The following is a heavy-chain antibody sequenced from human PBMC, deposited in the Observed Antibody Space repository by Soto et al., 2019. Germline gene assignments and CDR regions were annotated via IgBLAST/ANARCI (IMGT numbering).Heavy chain of an antibody. CDR2: IWYDGSNK. V-gene: IGHV3-33*01. CDR3: ARAVGPFDY. D-gene: IGHD1-26*01. Sequence: QVQLVESGGGVVQPGRSLRLSCEASGFTFSTYGMHWVRQAPGKGLDWVAVIWYDGSNKYYADSVKGRFTISRDNSKNTLYLQMNSLRAEDRAVYYCARAVGPFDYWGQGTLVTVSS. CDR1: GFTFSTYG. J-gene: IGHJ4*02.